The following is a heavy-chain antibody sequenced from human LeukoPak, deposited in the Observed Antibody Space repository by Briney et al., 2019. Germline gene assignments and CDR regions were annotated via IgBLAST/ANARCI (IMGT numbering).Heavy chain of an antibody. Sequence: GGSLRLSCAASGFTFSSFSMNWVRQAPGKGLAWVSYISSSSSTIYYAHSVKGRFTISRDNAKNSLYLQMNSLRAEDTAVYYCARGRIITFGGVIDPFDYWGQGTLVTVSS. CDR1: GFTFSSFS. CDR3: ARGRIITFGGVIDPFDY. D-gene: IGHD3-16*02. V-gene: IGHV3-48*01. CDR2: ISSSSSTI. J-gene: IGHJ4*02.